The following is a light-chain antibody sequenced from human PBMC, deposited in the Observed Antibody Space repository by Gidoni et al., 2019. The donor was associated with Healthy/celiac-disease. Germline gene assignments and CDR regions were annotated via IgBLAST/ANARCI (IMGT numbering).Light chain of an antibody. V-gene: IGLV3-9*01. Sequence: YELTPPLSVSVALGQAARITCGGNNIGRKNVHWYQKQPGQAPVLVIYRDSNRPSGIPWRFSGSNSRNTATLTISRAQAGDEADYYCQVWDSSTGVVFGGGTKLTVL. CDR1: NIGRKN. CDR2: RDS. CDR3: QVWDSSTGVV. J-gene: IGLJ2*01.